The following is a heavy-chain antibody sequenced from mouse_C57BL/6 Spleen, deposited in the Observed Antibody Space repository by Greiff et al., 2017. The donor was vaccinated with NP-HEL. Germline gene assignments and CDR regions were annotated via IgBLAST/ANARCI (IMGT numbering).Heavy chain of an antibody. CDR1: GYAFSSYW. Sequence: VKLQESGAELVKPGASVKISCKASGYAFSSYWMNWVKQRPGKGLEWIGQIYPGDGDTNYNGKFKGKATLTADKSSSTAYMQLSSLTSEDSAVYFCASGYYAYFDYWGQGTTLTVSS. CDR3: ASGYYAYFDY. J-gene: IGHJ2*01. V-gene: IGHV1-80*01. D-gene: IGHD2-3*01. CDR2: IYPGDGDT.